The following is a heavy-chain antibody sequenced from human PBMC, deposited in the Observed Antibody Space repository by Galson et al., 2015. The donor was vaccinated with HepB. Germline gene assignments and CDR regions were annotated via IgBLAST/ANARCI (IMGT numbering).Heavy chain of an antibody. D-gene: IGHD1-14*01. J-gene: IGHJ6*03. CDR3: ARDSGMVVSGSRHHRHYYMDV. CDR1: NDSISNGNW. Sequence: SETLSLTCAVSNDSISNGNWWSWVRQPPGKGLEWIGQINHRGITHYSPSLKSRFSISIDTSKNQFSLKVKSVTAAETAVYYCARDSGMVVSGSRHHRHYYMDVWGRGTTVTVSS. V-gene: IGHV4-4*02. CDR2: INHRGIT.